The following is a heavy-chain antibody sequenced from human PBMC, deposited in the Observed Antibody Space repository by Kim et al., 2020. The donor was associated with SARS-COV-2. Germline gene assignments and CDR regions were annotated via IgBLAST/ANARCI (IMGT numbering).Heavy chain of an antibody. V-gene: IGHV1-46*01. Sequence: ASVKVSCKASGYTFTSFYMHWVRQAPGQGLEWMGIINPSGGSTSYAQKFQGRVTMTRDTSTSTVYMELSSLRSEDTAVYYCARDAYLGAYCSGGSCPSFDYWSQGALVTVSS. CDR3: ARDAYLGAYCSGGSCPSFDY. J-gene: IGHJ4*02. CDR2: INPSGGST. D-gene: IGHD2-15*01. CDR1: GYTFTSFY.